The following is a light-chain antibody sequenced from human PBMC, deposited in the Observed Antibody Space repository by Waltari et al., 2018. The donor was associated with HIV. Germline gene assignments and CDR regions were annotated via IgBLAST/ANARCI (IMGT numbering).Light chain of an antibody. CDR2: GAS. Sequence: IVLTQSPGTLSLSPGERATPSCRASQSVTSSFLSWYQQKPGQAPRLLIYGASSRATGIPDRFSGGGSGTDFTLTISRLEPEDFAVYYCQQYGSSPLTFGGGTKVDIK. CDR3: QQYGSSPLT. J-gene: IGKJ4*01. V-gene: IGKV3-20*01. CDR1: QSVTSSF.